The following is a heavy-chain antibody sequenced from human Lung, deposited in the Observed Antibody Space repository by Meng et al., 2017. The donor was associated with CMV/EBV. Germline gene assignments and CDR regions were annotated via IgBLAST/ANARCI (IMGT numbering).Heavy chain of an antibody. J-gene: IGHJ4*02. CDR1: GFIVSSDS. V-gene: IGHV3-53*01. CDR3: VREGYESSGHHPGY. Sequence: CADSGFIVSSDSMSWARQAAGKGLEWVSLVSSGGSTYYADSVKGRFTISRDNSKNTLYLQMNSLRAEDTAVYYCVREGYESSGHHPGYWGQGTLVTVSS. D-gene: IGHD3-22*01. CDR2: VSSGGST.